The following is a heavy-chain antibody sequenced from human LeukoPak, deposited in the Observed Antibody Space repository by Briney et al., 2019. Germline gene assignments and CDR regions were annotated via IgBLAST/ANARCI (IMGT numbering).Heavy chain of an antibody. CDR3: AELGITMIGGV. CDR1: GFTFSTYG. D-gene: IGHD3-10*02. V-gene: IGHV3-23*01. CDR2: ISPSGGIT. Sequence: GGTLRLSCAASGFTFSTYGMNWVRQAPGKGLEWVSGISPSGGITYYTDSVKGRFTISRDNAKNSLYLQMNSLRAEDTAVYYCAELGITMIGGVWGKGTTVTISS. J-gene: IGHJ6*04.